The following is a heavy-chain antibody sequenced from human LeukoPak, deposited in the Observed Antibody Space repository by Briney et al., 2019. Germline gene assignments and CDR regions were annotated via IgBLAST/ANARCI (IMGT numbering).Heavy chain of an antibody. CDR1: GFTFSSYA. V-gene: IGHV3-23*01. D-gene: IGHD3-22*01. J-gene: IGHJ4*02. CDR3: ATIGITMIVVVKFDY. Sequence: GGSLRLSCAASGFTFSSYAMSWVRQAPGKGLEWVSAISGSGGSTYYADSVEGRFTISRDNSKNTLYLQMNSLRAEDTAVYYCATIGITMIVVVKFDYWGQGTLVTVSS. CDR2: ISGSGGST.